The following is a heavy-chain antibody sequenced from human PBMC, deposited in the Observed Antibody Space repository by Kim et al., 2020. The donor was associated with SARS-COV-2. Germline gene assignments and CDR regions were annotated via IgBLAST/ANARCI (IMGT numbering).Heavy chain of an antibody. J-gene: IGHJ4*02. D-gene: IGHD1-1*01. Sequence: GGSLRLSCAASGLAFSSYWMFWVRQPPGKGLLWVSHIKGDGGATVYADSVKGRFTVSRDNAKNTLYLQLSTLRAEDTAVYYCATGNNWSFDYWGPGTLVTVSS. CDR1: GLAFSSYW. V-gene: IGHV3-74*01. CDR2: IKGDGGAT. CDR3: ATGNNWSFDY.